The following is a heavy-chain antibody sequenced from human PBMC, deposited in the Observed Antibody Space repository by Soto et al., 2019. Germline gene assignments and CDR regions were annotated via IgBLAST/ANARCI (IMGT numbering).Heavy chain of an antibody. J-gene: IGHJ4*02. CDR3: ARDPLYSRRGVVVFDY. CDR1: GGTFSSYA. D-gene: IGHD3-3*01. CDR2: IIPIFGTA. Sequence: ASVKVSCKASGGTFSSYAISWVRQAPGQGLEWMGGIIPIFGTANYAQKFQGRVTITADESTSTAYMELSSLRSEDTAVYYCARDPLYSRRGVVVFDYWGQGTLVTVSS. V-gene: IGHV1-69*13.